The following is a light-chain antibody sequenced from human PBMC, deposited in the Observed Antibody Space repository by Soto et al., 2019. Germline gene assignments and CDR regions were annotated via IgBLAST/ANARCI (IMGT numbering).Light chain of an antibody. Sequence: EIVLTQSPATLSLSPGERATLSRRASRSISSFLAWYQQKPGQAPRLLIYDTFNRATGIPARFSGSGSGTDFTLTISGLEPEDFAVYYCQQRANWPPLTFGGGTKVEI. CDR3: QQRANWPPLT. J-gene: IGKJ4*01. CDR2: DTF. CDR1: RSISSF. V-gene: IGKV3-11*01.